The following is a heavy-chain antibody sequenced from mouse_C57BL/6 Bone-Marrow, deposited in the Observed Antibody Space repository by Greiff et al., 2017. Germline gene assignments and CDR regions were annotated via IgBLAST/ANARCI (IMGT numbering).Heavy chain of an antibody. D-gene: IGHD2-4*01. CDR1: GYTFTSYG. J-gene: IGHJ3*01. V-gene: IGHV1-81*01. CDR3: ARGYDYDGFAY. Sequence: VQLVESGAELARPGASVKLSCKASGYTFTSYGISWVKQRTGQGLEWIGEIYPRSGNTYYNEKFKGKATLTADKSPSTAYMELRSLTSEDSAVYFCARGYDYDGFAYWGQGTLVTVSA. CDR2: IYPRSGNT.